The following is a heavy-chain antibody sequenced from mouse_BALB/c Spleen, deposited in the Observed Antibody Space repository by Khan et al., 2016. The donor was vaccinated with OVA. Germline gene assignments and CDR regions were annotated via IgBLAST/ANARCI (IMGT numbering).Heavy chain of an antibody. J-gene: IGHJ4*01. CDR1: GYSITSDYA. CDR2: ISSSGST. CDR3: ARDGSSYNYAMDY. Sequence: EVQLQESGPGLVKPSQSLSLTCTVTGYSITSDYAWNWIRQFPGNKLGWMGYISSSGSTNYNPALKSRISITRDTSKNQFFLQLNSVTTEDTATYYCARDGSSYNYAMDYWGQGTSVTVSS. V-gene: IGHV3-2*02. D-gene: IGHD2-3*01.